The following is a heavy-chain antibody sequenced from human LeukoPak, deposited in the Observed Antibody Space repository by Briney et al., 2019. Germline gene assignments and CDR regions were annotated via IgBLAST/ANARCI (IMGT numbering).Heavy chain of an antibody. Sequence: GGSLRLSCAASGFTFSSYSVNWVRQAPGKGLEWVSSISSSSSYISYADSVKGRFTISRDNAKNSLYLQMNSLRAEDTAVYYCAREWGSGLDYWGQGTLVTVSS. J-gene: IGHJ4*02. CDR3: AREWGSGLDY. D-gene: IGHD6-19*01. V-gene: IGHV3-21*01. CDR1: GFTFSSYS. CDR2: ISSSSSYI.